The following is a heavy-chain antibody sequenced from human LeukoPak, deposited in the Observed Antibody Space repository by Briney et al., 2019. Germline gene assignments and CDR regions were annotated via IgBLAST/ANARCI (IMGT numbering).Heavy chain of an antibody. CDR3: ARVKVVTSKYTTSLFDY. J-gene: IGHJ4*02. D-gene: IGHD3-16*02. CDR1: GFTCSSYW. V-gene: IGHV3-74*01. Sequence: GGSLRLSCAASGFTCSSYWMHWVRQAPGKGLVWVSRINTDGSSTSYADSVKGRFTVCRDNAKNTLYLQMNSLRAEDTAVYYCARVKVVTSKYTTSLFDYWGQGTLVTVSS. CDR2: INTDGSST.